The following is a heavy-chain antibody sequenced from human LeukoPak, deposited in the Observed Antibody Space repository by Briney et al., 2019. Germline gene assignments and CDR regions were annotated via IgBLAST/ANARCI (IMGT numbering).Heavy chain of an antibody. CDR1: GYTFTSYG. J-gene: IGHJ6*03. CDR2: IGAKNGDT. CDR3: ARAVEGFGELFYYMDV. V-gene: IGHV1-18*01. D-gene: IGHD3-10*01. Sequence: ASVKVSCKASGYTFTSYGISWVRQAPGQGLEWMGWIGAKNGDTNYAQKLQGRVTMTTDTSTSTAYMELRSLRSDDTAVYYCARAVEGFGELFYYMDVWGKGTTVTVSS.